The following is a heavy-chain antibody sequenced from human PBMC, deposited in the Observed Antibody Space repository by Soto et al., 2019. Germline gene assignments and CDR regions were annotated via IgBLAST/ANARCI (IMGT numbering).Heavy chain of an antibody. CDR2: IYYSGST. CDR3: AREEGKYYYDSSGYYDA. J-gene: IGHJ5*02. Sequence: PSETLSLTCTVSGGSISSYYWSWIRQPPGKGLEWIGYIYYSGSTNCNPSLKSRVTISVDTSKNQFSLKLSSVTAADTAVYYCAREEGKYYYDSSGYYDAWGQGTLVTVSS. V-gene: IGHV4-59*01. CDR1: GGSISSYY. D-gene: IGHD3-22*01.